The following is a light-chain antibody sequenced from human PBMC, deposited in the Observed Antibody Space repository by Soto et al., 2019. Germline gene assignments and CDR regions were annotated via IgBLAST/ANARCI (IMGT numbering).Light chain of an antibody. J-gene: IGLJ3*02. V-gene: IGLV2-8*01. CDR2: EVS. CDR3: TSYVGSSNVNWV. Sequence: QTVLTQPPSASGSPGQSVTISCTGTSSDVGAYNRVSWYQHHPGKAPKLMIYEVSKRPSGVPDRFSGSKSGNTASLTVSGIQAEDEAEYYCTSYVGSSNVNWVFGGGTKLTVL. CDR1: SSDVGAYNR.